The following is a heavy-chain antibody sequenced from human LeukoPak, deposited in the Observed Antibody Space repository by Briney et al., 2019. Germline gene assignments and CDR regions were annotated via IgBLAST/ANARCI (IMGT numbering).Heavy chain of an antibody. CDR2: IKQDGSEK. J-gene: IGHJ3*02. CDR1: GFTFSSYW. V-gene: IGHV3-7*01. CDR3: ARDQRPLWFGELLYLGAFDI. D-gene: IGHD3-10*01. Sequence: HAGGSLRLSCAASGFTFSSYWMSWVRQAPGKGLEWVANIKQDGSEKYYVDSVKGRFTISRDNAKNSLYLQMNSLRAEDTAVYYCARDQRPLWFGELLYLGAFDIWGQGTMVTVSS.